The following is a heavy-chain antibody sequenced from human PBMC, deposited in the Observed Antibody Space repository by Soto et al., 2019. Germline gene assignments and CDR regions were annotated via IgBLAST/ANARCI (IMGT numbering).Heavy chain of an antibody. D-gene: IGHD3-3*01. V-gene: IGHV1-3*01. CDR2: INAGTGNT. J-gene: IGHJ6*03. Sequence: ASLKVSCTASGYTRANYALHWEPEAPGHRLESMVWINAGTGNTKYSQKFQGRVTITRDTSASTAYMELSSLRSEDTAVYYCARDQIGYYDFWSGYYQDYYYYMDVWGKGTTVTVSS. CDR1: GYTRANYA. CDR3: ARDQIGYYDFWSGYYQDYYYYMDV.